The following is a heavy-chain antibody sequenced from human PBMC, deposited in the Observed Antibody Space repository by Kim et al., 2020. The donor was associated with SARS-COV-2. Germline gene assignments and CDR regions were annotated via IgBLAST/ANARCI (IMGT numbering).Heavy chain of an antibody. D-gene: IGHD3-10*01. V-gene: IGHV4-30-4*01. J-gene: IGHJ3*02. Sequence: SETLSLTCTVSGGSISSGDYYWSWIRQPPGKGLEWIGYIYYSGSTYYNPSLKSRVTISVDTSKNQFSLKLSSVTAADTAVYYCARGVYYGSGSLDPELAFDIWGQGTMVTVSS. CDR1: GGSISSGDYY. CDR2: IYYSGST. CDR3: ARGVYYGSGSLDPELAFDI.